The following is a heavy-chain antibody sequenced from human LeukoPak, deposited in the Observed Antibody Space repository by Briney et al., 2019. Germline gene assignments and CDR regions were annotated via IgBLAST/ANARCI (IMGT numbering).Heavy chain of an antibody. V-gene: IGHV4-59*08. CDR3: ARRGAARRYDGMDV. D-gene: IGHD6-6*01. CDR1: DGSSSSSS. Sequence: SETLSLTCTVSDGSSSSSSWNWIRQPPGKGLEWIGYIYYSGSTKYNPSLESRVTISVDTSKSQISLNLRSVTAADTAIYYCARRGAARRYDGMDVWGQGTTVTVSS. J-gene: IGHJ6*02. CDR2: IYYSGST.